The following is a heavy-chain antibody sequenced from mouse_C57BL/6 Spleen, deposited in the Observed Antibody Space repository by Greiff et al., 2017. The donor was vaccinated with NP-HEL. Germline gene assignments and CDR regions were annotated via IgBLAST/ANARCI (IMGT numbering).Heavy chain of an antibody. CDR1: GYTFTSYW. CDR3: ARGGLRRRGLDY. Sequence: VQLQQPGAELVKPGASVKMSCKASGYTFTSYWITWVKQRPGQGLEWIGDIYPGSGSTNYNEKFKSKATLTVDTSSSTAYMQLSSLTSEDSAVYYCARGGLRRRGLDYWGQGTTLTVSS. J-gene: IGHJ2*01. V-gene: IGHV1-55*01. CDR2: IYPGSGST. D-gene: IGHD2-4*01.